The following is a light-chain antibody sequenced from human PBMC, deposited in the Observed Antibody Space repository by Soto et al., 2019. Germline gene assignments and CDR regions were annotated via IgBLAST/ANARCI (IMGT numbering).Light chain of an antibody. CDR1: QSVSSDS. J-gene: IGKJ1*01. Sequence: EIVLTQSPGTLSLSPGERATLSCRASQSVSSDSLAWYQHTPGQAPRVLIYGASSRATGIPDRFSGSGSGTDFTLTISRLEPEDFAVYYSQQYYTSPWAFGQGTKVEIK. V-gene: IGKV3-20*01. CDR3: QQYYTSPWA. CDR2: GAS.